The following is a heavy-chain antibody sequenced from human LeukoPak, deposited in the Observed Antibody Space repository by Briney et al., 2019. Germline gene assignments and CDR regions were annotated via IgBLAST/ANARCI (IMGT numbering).Heavy chain of an antibody. Sequence: PSETLSLTCTVSGGSVSSGIYYWSWIRQPPWKALEWIGYISYSGTTNYNPSLKSRVTISVDTSKNQFSLKLTSVTAADTAVYYCARMRHGDYFDYWGQGTLVTVSS. CDR3: ARMRHGDYFDY. V-gene: IGHV4-61*01. D-gene: IGHD4-17*01. J-gene: IGHJ4*02. CDR1: GGSVSSGIYY. CDR2: ISYSGTT.